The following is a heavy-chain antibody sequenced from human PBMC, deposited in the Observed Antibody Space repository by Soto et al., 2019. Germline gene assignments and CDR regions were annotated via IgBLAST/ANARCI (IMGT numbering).Heavy chain of an antibody. D-gene: IGHD1-26*01. Sequence: SETLSLTCTVSGGSIISYNWIWIRQSPGKGLECIGYIHYSGSTNYNPSLKSRVTISVDRSKNQFSLKVSSVTAADTALYFCARAASSGTYLRVSYFDYWGQGTLVTVSS. CDR2: IHYSGST. CDR3: ARAASSGTYLRVSYFDY. J-gene: IGHJ4*02. V-gene: IGHV4-59*01. CDR1: GGSIISYN.